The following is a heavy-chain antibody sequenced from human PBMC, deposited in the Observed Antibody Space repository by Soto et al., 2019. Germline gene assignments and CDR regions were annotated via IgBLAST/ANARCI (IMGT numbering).Heavy chain of an antibody. CDR3: ARATHIVVVTAIPFDY. V-gene: IGHV1-18*01. D-gene: IGHD2-21*02. CDR1: GYTFTSYG. J-gene: IGHJ4*02. Sequence: QVQLVQSGAEVKKPGASVKVSCKASGYTFTSYGISWVRQAPGQGLEWMGWISAYNGNTNYAQKLQGRVTMTTDTSTSTAYMELRSLRSDATAVYYCARATHIVVVTAIPFDYWGQGTLVTVSS. CDR2: ISAYNGNT.